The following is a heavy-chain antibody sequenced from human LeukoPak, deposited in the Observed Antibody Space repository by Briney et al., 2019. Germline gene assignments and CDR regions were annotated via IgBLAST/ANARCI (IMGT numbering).Heavy chain of an antibody. J-gene: IGHJ4*02. V-gene: IGHV3-20*04. D-gene: IGHD1-26*01. CDR3: ARDGEIVGARFDY. Sequence: PGGSLRLSCAASGFSLEDYGMSWVRQAPGKGLEWVSSLNWNGDDTSYAVSVKGRFTISRDNARKSLYLQMNSLRAEDTALYFCARDGEIVGARFDYWGQGILVTVSS. CDR1: GFSLEDYG. CDR2: LNWNGDDT.